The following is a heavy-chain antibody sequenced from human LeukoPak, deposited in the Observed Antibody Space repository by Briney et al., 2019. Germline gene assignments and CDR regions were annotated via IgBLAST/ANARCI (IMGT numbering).Heavy chain of an antibody. CDR1: GFTFSSYS. D-gene: IGHD3-22*01. J-gene: IGHJ5*02. CDR3: ASRVYYYDSSGYSNWFDP. Sequence: PGGSLRLSCAVSGFTFSSYSMNWVRQAPGKGLEWVSYISSSSSTIYYADSVKGRFTISRDNAKNSLYLQMNSLRAEDTAVYYCASRVYYYDSSGYSNWFDPWGQGTLVTVSS. V-gene: IGHV3-48*01. CDR2: ISSSSSTI.